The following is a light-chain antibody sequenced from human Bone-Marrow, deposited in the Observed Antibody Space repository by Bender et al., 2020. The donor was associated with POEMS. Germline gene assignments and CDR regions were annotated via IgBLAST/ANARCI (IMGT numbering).Light chain of an antibody. CDR1: NLETKG. Sequence: SYVLTQPPSVSVAPGQTARISCGGNNLETKGVHWYQQKPGQAPVLVVFDNTDRPSGIPERFSGSSSGTIATLTIGGVQAEDEADYYCQVWDSRSGLVFGGGTKLTVL. V-gene: IGLV3-21*02. CDR3: QVWDSRSGLV. CDR2: DNT. J-gene: IGLJ3*02.